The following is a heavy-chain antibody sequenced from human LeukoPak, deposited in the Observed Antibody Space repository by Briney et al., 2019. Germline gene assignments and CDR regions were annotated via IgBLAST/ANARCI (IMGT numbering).Heavy chain of an antibody. J-gene: IGHJ4*02. CDR2: IYYSGST. V-gene: IGHV4-61*01. CDR1: GGSISSSSYY. D-gene: IGHD5-12*01. Sequence: PSETLSLTCTVSGGSISSSSYYWSWIRQPPGKGLEWIGYIYYSGSTNYNPSLKSRVTISVDTSKNQFSLKLSSVTAADTAVYYCARAGFSGMVDYWGQGTLVTVSS. CDR3: ARAGFSGMVDY.